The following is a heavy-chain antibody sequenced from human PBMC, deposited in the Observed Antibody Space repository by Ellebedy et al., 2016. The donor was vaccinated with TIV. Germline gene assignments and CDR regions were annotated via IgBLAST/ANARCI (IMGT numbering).Heavy chain of an antibody. D-gene: IGHD3-3*01. CDR2: VYYSGST. Sequence: MPSETLSLTCTVSAGSLSTYYWNWIRQPPGKGLEWIGYVYYSGSTSFNPSLKSRVIISLNTPKNQLSLKLNSVTAADTAVYYCARHVQMEWLLSPVYGMDVWGQGTTVTVSS. CDR3: ARHVQMEWLLSPVYGMDV. J-gene: IGHJ6*02. CDR1: AGSLSTYY. V-gene: IGHV4-59*08.